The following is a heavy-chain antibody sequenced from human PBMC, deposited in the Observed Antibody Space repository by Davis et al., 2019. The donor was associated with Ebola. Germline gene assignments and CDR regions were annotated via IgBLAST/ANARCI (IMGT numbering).Heavy chain of an antibody. CDR3: AKGGFRELLGLYYGMDV. J-gene: IGHJ6*02. V-gene: IGHV3-23*01. D-gene: IGHD3-10*01. CDR1: GFTFSDYY. CDR2: ISGSGGST. Sequence: GGSLRLSCAASGFTFSDYYMSWIRQAPGKGLEWVSAISGSGGSTYYADSVKGRFTTSRDNSKNTLYLQMNSLRAEDTAVYYCAKGGFRELLGLYYGMDVWGQGTTVTVSS.